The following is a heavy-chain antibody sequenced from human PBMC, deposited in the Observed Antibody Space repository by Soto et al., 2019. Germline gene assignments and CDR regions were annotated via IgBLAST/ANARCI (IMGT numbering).Heavy chain of an antibody. CDR1: GGSISSYY. CDR3: ARVGDELGYCTNGVCYRPRYFDY. CDR2: IYYGGST. Sequence: ETLSLTCTVSGGSISSYYWSWIRQPPGKGLEWIGYIYYGGSTNYNPSLKSRVTISVDTSKNQFSLKLSPVTAADTAVYYCARVGDELGYCTNGVCYRPRYFDYWGQGTLVTVSS. J-gene: IGHJ4*02. V-gene: IGHV4-59*01. D-gene: IGHD2-8*01.